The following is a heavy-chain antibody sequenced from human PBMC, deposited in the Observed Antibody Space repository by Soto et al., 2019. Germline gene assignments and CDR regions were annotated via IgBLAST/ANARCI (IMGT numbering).Heavy chain of an antibody. CDR3: ARDSQLRRRDSNY. V-gene: IGHV1-18*01. CDR2: ISAYNGNT. CDR1: GYTFTSYG. Sequence: ASVKVSCKASGYTFTSYGISWVRQAPGQGLEWMGWISAYNGNTNYAQKLQGRVTMTTDTSTSTACMELRSLRSDDTAVYYCARDSQLRRRDSNYWGQGTLVTVSP. J-gene: IGHJ4*02. D-gene: IGHD4-17*01.